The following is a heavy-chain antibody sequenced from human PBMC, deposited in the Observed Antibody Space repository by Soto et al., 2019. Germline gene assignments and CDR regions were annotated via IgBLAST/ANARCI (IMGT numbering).Heavy chain of an antibody. D-gene: IGHD2-21*02. CDR2: IWHDGTVK. J-gene: IGHJ4*02. V-gene: IGHV3-33*01. Sequence: QVQLVESGGSVVQPGRSLRLSCAAAGFTFSNFAMQWVRQAPDKGLEWISIIWHDGTVKHYVGSVKGLFTVSRDNAMNTLFLQMNSLREDDAAFYYCASGGVEGLPCGDNCYMVDYWGEGTRVTVSS. CDR3: ASGGVEGLPCGDNCYMVDY. CDR1: GFTFSNFA.